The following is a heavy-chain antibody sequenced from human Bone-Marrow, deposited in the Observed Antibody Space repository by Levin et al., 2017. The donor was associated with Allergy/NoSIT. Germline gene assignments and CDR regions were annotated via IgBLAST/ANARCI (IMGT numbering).Heavy chain of an antibody. V-gene: IGHV1-8*01. CDR2: MHPNSNRT. CDR1: GYTFSHYD. D-gene: IGHD1-26*01. CDR3: ARIVGAFGAFDV. Sequence: VASVKVSCKASGYTFSHYDINWVRQASGQGLEWMGWMHPNSNRTGYAQKFQGRVTLSKDTSIGTAYMELSSLTSEDTAVYYCARIVGAFGAFDVWGQGTRVIVSS. J-gene: IGHJ3*01.